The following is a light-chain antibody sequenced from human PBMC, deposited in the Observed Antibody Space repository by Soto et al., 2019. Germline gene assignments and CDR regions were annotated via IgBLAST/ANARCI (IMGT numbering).Light chain of an antibody. CDR1: QSISSW. CDR2: KAS. Sequence: DIQMTQSPSTLSASVGDRVTITCRASQSISSWLAWYQQKPGKAPKLLIYKASSFESGVPSRFSGSGSGTEFTLTISSLQPDDFATYYCQQYNSYSWTFGQGTKVYIK. J-gene: IGKJ1*01. CDR3: QQYNSYSWT. V-gene: IGKV1-5*03.